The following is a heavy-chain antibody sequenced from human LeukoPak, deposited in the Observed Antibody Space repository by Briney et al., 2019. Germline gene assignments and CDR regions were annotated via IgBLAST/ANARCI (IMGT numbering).Heavy chain of an antibody. Sequence: GGSLRLSCAASGFTFSSYSMNWVRQAPGKGLEWVSSISSSSSYIYYADSVKGRFTISRDYAKNSLYLQMNSLRAEDTAVYYCARDREDIVVVPDYYFDYWGQGTLVTVSS. V-gene: IGHV3-21*01. CDR3: ARDREDIVVVPDYYFDY. D-gene: IGHD2-2*01. CDR1: GFTFSSYS. CDR2: ISSSSSYI. J-gene: IGHJ4*02.